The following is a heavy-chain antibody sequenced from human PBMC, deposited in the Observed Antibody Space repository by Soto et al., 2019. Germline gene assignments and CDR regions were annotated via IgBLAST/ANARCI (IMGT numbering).Heavy chain of an antibody. J-gene: IGHJ4*02. Sequence: PGVSLRLSCAASGFTVSDYYMSWIRQAPGKGLEWLSYSSNSGTYTRYADSVKGRFSISRDNAKNSLYLQINSLRGEDTATYYCARSGDNYNVLDYWGQGTPVTVPS. CDR1: GFTVSDYY. CDR2: SSNSGTYT. CDR3: ARSGDNYNVLDY. V-gene: IGHV3-11*06. D-gene: IGHD1-1*01.